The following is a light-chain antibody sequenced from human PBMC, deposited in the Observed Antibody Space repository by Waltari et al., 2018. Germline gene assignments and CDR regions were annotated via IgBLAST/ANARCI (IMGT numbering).Light chain of an antibody. J-gene: IGLJ3*02. CDR1: SGHSTNV. CDR3: QTGGHGTWV. CDR2: VNSDGSH. V-gene: IGLV4-69*01. Sequence: QLVLTQSPSASASLGASVKLTCTLSSGHSTNVNASLQKRPEEGPRYLMKVNSDGSHNKGDEIPDRFSGSSSGAERYLTISSLQSEDEADYYCQTGGHGTWVFGGGTKLTVL.